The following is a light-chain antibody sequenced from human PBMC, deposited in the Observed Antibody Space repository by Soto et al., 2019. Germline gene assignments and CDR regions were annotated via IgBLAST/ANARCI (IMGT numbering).Light chain of an antibody. J-gene: IGKJ1*01. Sequence: EMVLTQSPGTLSLSPGERAPLSCRASQSVSSSYLAWYQQKPGQAPRLLIYGASSRATGIPDRFSGSGSGTDFTLTISRLEPEDFAVYYCQQYGSSPRTFGQGTKV. V-gene: IGKV3-20*01. CDR1: QSVSSSY. CDR2: GAS. CDR3: QQYGSSPRT.